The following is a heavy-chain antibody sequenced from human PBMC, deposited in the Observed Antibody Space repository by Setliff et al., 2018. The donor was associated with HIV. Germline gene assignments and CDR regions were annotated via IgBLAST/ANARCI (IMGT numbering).Heavy chain of an antibody. CDR1: GETFNDYF. CDR3: ARGRTYYDFWSGQDYYYYMDV. D-gene: IGHD3-3*01. V-gene: IGHV4-34*01. Sequence: SETLSLTCAVYGETFNDYFWTWIRQSPGKGLEWIGELNHSGDINQNPSLKSGFTLSVDTSKNQFSLRLTSVTAADTAVYYCARGRTYYDFWSGQDYYYYMDVWGKGTTVTVSS. CDR2: LNHSGDI. J-gene: IGHJ6*03.